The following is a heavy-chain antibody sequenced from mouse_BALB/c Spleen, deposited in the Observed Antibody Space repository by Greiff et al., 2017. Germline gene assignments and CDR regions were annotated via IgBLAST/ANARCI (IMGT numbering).Heavy chain of an antibody. V-gene: IGHV5-6-5*01. J-gene: IGHJ2*01. Sequence: DVKLVESGGGLVKPGGSLKLSCAASGFTFSSYAMSWVRQTPEKRLEWVASISSGGSTYYPDSVKGRFTISRDNARNILYLQMSSLRSEDTAMYYCARGLGITTVYFDYWGQGTTLTVSS. D-gene: IGHD1-1*01. CDR2: ISSGGST. CDR1: GFTFSSYA. CDR3: ARGLGITTVYFDY.